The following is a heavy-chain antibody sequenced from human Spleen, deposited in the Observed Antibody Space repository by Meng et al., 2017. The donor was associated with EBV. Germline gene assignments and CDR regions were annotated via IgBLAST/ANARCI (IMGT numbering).Heavy chain of an antibody. CDR2: LIPLSDAP. Sequence: QVQAGQSGAEVKKPGSSVMVLCKNSGGCFRSDAISWVRQAPGQGLEWMGGLIPLSDAPHYAQKFQGRVTITADESTSTHYLDLSGLRAEDTAVYYCASETGRGFTPDYWGQGTLVTVSS. CDR3: ASETGRGFTPDY. V-gene: IGHV1-69*01. D-gene: IGHD3-10*01. CDR1: GGCFRSDA. J-gene: IGHJ4*02.